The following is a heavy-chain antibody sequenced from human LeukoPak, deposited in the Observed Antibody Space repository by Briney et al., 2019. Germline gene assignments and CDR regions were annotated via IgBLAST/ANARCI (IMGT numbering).Heavy chain of an antibody. Sequence: ASVKVSCKASGGTFGSYSISWVRQAPGQGLEWMGGIIPIIDTADYAQKFQGRVTITADESTSTAYMELSSLRSEDTAVFYCARISLGAIWGYYYGMDVWGQGTTVTVSS. CDR2: IIPIIDTA. V-gene: IGHV1-69*13. CDR1: GGTFGSYS. CDR3: ARISLGAIWGYYYGMDV. J-gene: IGHJ6*02. D-gene: IGHD1-26*01.